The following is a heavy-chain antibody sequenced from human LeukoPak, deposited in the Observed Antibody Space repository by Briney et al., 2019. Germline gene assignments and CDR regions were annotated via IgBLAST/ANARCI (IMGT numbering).Heavy chain of an antibody. CDR1: GFTFSSYA. CDR2: ISSSGSTI. V-gene: IGHV3-48*04. CDR3: ARAQWLVTNYFDY. D-gene: IGHD6-19*01. Sequence: PGGSLRLSCAASGFTFSSYAMSWVRQAPGKGLEWVSYISSSGSTIYYADSVKGRFTISRDNAKNSLYLQMNSLRAEDTAVYYCARAQWLVTNYFDYWGQGTLVTVSS. J-gene: IGHJ4*02.